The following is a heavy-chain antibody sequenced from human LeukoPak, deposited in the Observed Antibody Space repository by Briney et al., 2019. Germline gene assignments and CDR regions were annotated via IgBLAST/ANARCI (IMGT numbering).Heavy chain of an antibody. J-gene: IGHJ4*02. Sequence: TGGSRRLSYTTSGLTFGDHAMSWVRQAPGKGLEWVGFIRSKPYGGTTEYAASVKGRFSISRDDSKSIAYLQMNSLKTEDTAVYYCTRMYSESSSWALDYWGQGTLVTVSS. CDR1: GLTFGDHA. CDR2: IRSKPYGGTT. CDR3: TRMYSESSSWALDY. V-gene: IGHV3-49*04. D-gene: IGHD6-13*01.